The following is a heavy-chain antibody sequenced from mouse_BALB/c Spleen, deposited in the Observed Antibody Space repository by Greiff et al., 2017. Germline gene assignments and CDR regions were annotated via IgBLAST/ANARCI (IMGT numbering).Heavy chain of an antibody. Sequence: EVQLHQSGAELVKPGASVKLSCTASGFNIKDTYMHWVKQRPEQGLEWIGRIDPANGNTKYDPKFQGKATITADTSSNTAYLQLSSLTSEDTAVYYCAPLPPVDYWGQGTTLTVSS. J-gene: IGHJ2*01. CDR1: GFNIKDTY. D-gene: IGHD2-1*01. CDR2: IDPANGNT. CDR3: APLPPVDY. V-gene: IGHV14-3*02.